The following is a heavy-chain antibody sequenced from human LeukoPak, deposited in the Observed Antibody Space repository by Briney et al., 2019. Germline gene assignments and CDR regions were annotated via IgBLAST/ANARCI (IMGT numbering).Heavy chain of an antibody. J-gene: IGHJ3*02. CDR1: GGSISSYY. CDR3: ARSYYYDSSGYYFDAFDI. D-gene: IGHD3-22*01. CDR2: IYYSGSI. Sequence: PSETLSLTCTVSGGSISSYYWSWIRQPPGKGLEWIGYIYYSGSIHYNPSLKSRVTISVDTSKNQFSLKLSSVTAADTAVYYCARSYYYDSSGYYFDAFDIWGQGTMVAVSS. V-gene: IGHV4-59*01.